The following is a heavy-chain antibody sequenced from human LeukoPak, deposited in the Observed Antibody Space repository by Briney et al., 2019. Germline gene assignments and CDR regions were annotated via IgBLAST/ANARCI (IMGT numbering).Heavy chain of an antibody. CDR1: GYTFTGYY. J-gene: IGHJ6*03. Sequence: ASVKVSCTASGYTFTGYYMHWVRQAPGQGLEWMGWINPNSGGTNYAQKFQGRVTMTRDTSISTAYMELSRLRSDDTAVYYCARAYLRYFDWVFSPTPDYYYYMDVWGKGTTVTISS. D-gene: IGHD3-9*01. CDR2: INPNSGGT. CDR3: ARAYLRYFDWVFSPTPDYYYYMDV. V-gene: IGHV1-2*02.